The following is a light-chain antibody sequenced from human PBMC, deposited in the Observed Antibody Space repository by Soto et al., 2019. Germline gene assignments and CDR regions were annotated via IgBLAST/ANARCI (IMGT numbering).Light chain of an antibody. Sequence: QSALTQPASVSGSPGQSITISCTGSSSKVGNFNFVSWIQHHPGKAPKLIIYDVNNRPSGVSNRFSGSKSGNTASRTISGLQAEDEAVYYCSSYTTNSLHLFGGGTKVTVL. CDR2: DVN. J-gene: IGLJ2*01. CDR1: SSKVGNFNF. CDR3: SSYTTNSLHL. V-gene: IGLV2-14*03.